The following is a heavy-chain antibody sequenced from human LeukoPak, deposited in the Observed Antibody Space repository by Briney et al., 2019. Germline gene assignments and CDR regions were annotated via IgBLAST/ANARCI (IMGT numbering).Heavy chain of an antibody. Sequence: ASVKVSCKASGYTFTGYYMHWVRQAPGQGLEWMGWINPNSGGTNYAQKFQGRVTMTRDTSISTAYMELSRLRSDDTAVDYCAREKNRGVEYYYYGMDVWGQGTTVTVSS. D-gene: IGHD3-10*01. J-gene: IGHJ6*02. V-gene: IGHV1-2*02. CDR3: AREKNRGVEYYYYGMDV. CDR2: INPNSGGT. CDR1: GYTFTGYY.